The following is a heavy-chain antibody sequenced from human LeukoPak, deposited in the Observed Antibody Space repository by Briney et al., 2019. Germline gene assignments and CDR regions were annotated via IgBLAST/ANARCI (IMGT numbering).Heavy chain of an antibody. V-gene: IGHV4-59*11. CDR2: IYYSGST. D-gene: IGHD3-3*01. J-gene: IGHJ4*02. CDR1: SGSISSHY. Sequence: PSETLSLTCTVSSGSISSHYWSWIRQPPGKGLEWIGYIYYSGSTTYNPSLKSRVTISVDTSKDQFSLKLGSVTAADTAVYYCARERFSIFGVGHYFDYWGQGTLVTVSS. CDR3: ARERFSIFGVGHYFDY.